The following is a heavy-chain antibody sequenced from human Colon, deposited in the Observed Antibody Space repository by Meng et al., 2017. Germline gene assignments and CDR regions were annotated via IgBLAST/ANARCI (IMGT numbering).Heavy chain of an antibody. D-gene: IGHD5-12*01. Sequence: GQLQESGPGLVKPSETLSLTCTVSGGSVISSSFYWSWIRQPPGKGLEWIGFIYYSGSTNYNPSLKSRVTISVDTSKNQFSLKVSSVTAAGTAVYYCARDSGYDKNWFDPWGQGTLVTVSS. CDR1: GGSVISSSFY. CDR2: IYYSGST. CDR3: ARDSGYDKNWFDP. J-gene: IGHJ5*02. V-gene: IGHV4-61*01.